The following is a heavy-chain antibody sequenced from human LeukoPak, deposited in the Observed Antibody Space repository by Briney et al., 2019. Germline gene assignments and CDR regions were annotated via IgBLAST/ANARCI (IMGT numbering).Heavy chain of an antibody. CDR2: IYYSGST. J-gene: IGHJ4*02. D-gene: IGHD6-25*01. CDR1: GGSISSYY. CDR3: ARHRRRPWEQQRGIFDY. Sequence: PSETLSLTYTVSGGSISSYYWSWIRQPPGKGLEWIGYIYYSGSTNYNPSLKSRVTISVDTSKNQFSLKLRSVTAADTAVYYCARHRRRPWEQQRGIFDYWGQGTLVTVSS. V-gene: IGHV4-59*08.